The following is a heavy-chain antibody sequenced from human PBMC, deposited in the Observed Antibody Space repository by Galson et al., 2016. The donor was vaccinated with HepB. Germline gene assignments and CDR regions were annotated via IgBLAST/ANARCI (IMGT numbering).Heavy chain of an antibody. CDR1: GGTFSSDA. Sequence: SVKVSCKASGGTFSSDAITWVRQAPGQGFEWVGGIIPTFVTTNYAQQFQGRVAINADESTSTAYMELSSLRSEDTAVYYCARALTTDHYYYYYAIDVWGQGTTVTVSS. CDR3: ARALTTDHYYYYYAIDV. J-gene: IGHJ6*02. V-gene: IGHV1-69*13. CDR2: IIPTFVTT. D-gene: IGHD4-11*01.